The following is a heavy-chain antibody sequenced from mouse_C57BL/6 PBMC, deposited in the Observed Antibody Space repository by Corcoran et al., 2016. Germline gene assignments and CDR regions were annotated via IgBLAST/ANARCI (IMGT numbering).Heavy chain of an antibody. CDR3: ARSLDSSGYLYFDY. D-gene: IGHD3-2*02. Sequence: QIQLVQSGPELKKPGETVKISCKASGYTFTTYGMSWVKQAPGKGLKWMGWINTYSGVPTYADDFKGRFAFSLETSASTAYLQINNLKNEDTATYFCARSLDSSGYLYFDYWGQGTTLTVSS. CDR1: GYTFTTYG. V-gene: IGHV9-3*01. J-gene: IGHJ2*01. CDR2: INTYSGVP.